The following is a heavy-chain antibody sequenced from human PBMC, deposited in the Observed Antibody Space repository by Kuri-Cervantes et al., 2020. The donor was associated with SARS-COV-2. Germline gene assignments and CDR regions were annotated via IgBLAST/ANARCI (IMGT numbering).Heavy chain of an antibody. D-gene: IGHD6-13*01. Sequence: GESLKISCAASGFTFSSYWMSWVRQAPGKGLEWVANIKEDGSEKNYVDSVKGRFTISRDNAKNTLYLQMNSLRAEDTAVYYCAKDPGASGWYGLDYWGQGTLVTVSS. CDR1: GFTFSSYW. V-gene: IGHV3-7*01. CDR3: AKDPGASGWYGLDY. J-gene: IGHJ4*02. CDR2: IKEDGSEK.